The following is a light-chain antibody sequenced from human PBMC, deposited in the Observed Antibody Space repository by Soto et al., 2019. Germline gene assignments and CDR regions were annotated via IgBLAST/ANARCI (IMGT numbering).Light chain of an antibody. Sequence: QSVLTQPPSVSGAPGQRVTISCTGSSSNIGAGYDVHWYQQLPGAAPKLLIYGSTNRPSGVPDRFSGSKSGTSASLAITGLQAEEEADYYCQSYDSSLYVVFGGGTKLTVL. V-gene: IGLV1-40*01. CDR2: GST. CDR3: QSYDSSLYVV. CDR1: SSNIGAGYD. J-gene: IGLJ2*01.